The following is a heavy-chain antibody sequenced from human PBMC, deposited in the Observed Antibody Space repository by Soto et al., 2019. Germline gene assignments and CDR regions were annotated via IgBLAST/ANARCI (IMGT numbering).Heavy chain of an antibody. Sequence: LXPXCAASVFPFSSXAMHWCRQAPGNGLEWVAVIWYDGSNKYYADSVKGRFTISRDNSKKTLYLQMNSLSPEDTDVYYCARGQLPTANWFDPWGQGTLVTVSS. D-gene: IGHD2-2*01. CDR3: ARGQLPTANWFDP. CDR2: IWYDGSNK. V-gene: IGHV3-33*01. CDR1: VFPFSSXA. J-gene: IGHJ5*02.